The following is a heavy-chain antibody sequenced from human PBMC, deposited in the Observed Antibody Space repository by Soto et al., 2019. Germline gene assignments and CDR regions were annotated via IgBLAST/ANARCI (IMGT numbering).Heavy chain of an antibody. J-gene: IGHJ4*02. CDR2: ISYDGSNK. CDR1: GFTFSSDG. D-gene: IGHD6-19*01. CDR3: AQEFRGWYGSSEYGF. Sequence: QVQLVESGGGVVQPGRSLRLSCADSGFTFSSDGMHWVRQAPGKGLERVAVISYDGSNKYYADSVKGRFTISRDTSKNTLYLQMNSLRAEDTAVYYCAQEFRGWYGSSEYGFWGQGTLVTVSS. V-gene: IGHV3-30*18.